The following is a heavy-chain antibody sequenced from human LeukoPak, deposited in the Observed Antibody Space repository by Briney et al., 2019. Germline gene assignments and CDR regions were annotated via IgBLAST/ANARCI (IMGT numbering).Heavy chain of an antibody. V-gene: IGHV7-4-1*02. CDR3: AREILRFDM. J-gene: IGHJ3*02. Sequence: ASMKVSCKPSGYSFNSQGTNWVRQAPGQGLEWMGWINTDSGNATYAQGFTGRFVFSLDSSVSTAYLQISNLMPEDTAKYYYAREILRFDMWGQGTMVTVSS. CDR2: INTDSGNA. CDR1: GYSFNSQG.